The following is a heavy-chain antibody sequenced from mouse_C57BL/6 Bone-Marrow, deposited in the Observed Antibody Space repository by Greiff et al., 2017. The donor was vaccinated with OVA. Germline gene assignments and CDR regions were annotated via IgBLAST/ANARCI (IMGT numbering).Heavy chain of an antibody. CDR2: IDPETGGT. D-gene: IGHD1-1*01. CDR3: TRDYCYFDY. CDR1: GYTFTDYE. J-gene: IGHJ2*01. Sequence: VQLQQPGAELVSPGASVTLSCKASGYTFTDYEMHWVKQTPVHGLEWIGAIDPETGGTAYNQKFKGKAILTADKSSRTAYMDLRSLTAEDSAVYYCTRDYCYFDYWGQGTTLTVSS. V-gene: IGHV1-15*01.